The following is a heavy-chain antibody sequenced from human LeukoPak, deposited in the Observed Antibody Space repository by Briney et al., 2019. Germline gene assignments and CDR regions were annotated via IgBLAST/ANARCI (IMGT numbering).Heavy chain of an antibody. J-gene: IGHJ4*02. CDR1: GGSISSYY. CDR3: ARGSGYSYGLNFDY. Sequence: PSETLSLTCTVSGGSISSYYWSWIRQPPGKGLKWIGYIYDSGSTNYNPSLKSRVTISVDTSKNQFSLKLSSVTAADTAVYYCARGSGYSYGLNFDYWGQGTLVTVSS. V-gene: IGHV4-59*01. CDR2: IYDSGST. D-gene: IGHD5-18*01.